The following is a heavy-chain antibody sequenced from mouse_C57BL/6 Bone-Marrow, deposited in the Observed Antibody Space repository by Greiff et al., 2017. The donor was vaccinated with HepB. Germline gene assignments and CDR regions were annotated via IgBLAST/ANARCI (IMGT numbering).Heavy chain of an antibody. Sequence: VQVVESDAELVKPGASVKISCKVSGYTFTDHTIHWMKQRPEQGLEWIGYIYPRDGSTKYNEKFKGKATLTADKSSSTAYMQLNSLTSEDSAVYFCAIYYDYPYYAMDYWGQGTSVTVSS. J-gene: IGHJ4*01. CDR2: IYPRDGST. CDR3: AIYYDYPYYAMDY. D-gene: IGHD2-4*01. CDR1: GYTFTDHT. V-gene: IGHV1-78*01.